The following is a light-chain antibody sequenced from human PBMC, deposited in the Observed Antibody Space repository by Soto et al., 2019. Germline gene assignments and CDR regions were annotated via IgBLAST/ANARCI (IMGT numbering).Light chain of an antibody. J-gene: IGKJ1*01. CDR1: RSFASSY. CDR3: QQYHTSPLT. CDR2: AAS. V-gene: IGKV3-20*01. Sequence: EIVLTQSPATLSLSPGERATLSCRASRSFASSYLAWYQHKPGQAPRLLIYAASSRATGIPDRFIGSGSGTDFTLTISRLEPDDSAVYYCQQYHTSPLTFGQRTNVELK.